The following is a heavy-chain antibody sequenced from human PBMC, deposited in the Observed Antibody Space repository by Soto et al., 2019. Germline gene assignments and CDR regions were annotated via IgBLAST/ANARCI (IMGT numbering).Heavy chain of an antibody. V-gene: IGHV1-46*01. CDR1: VYTFTSYY. CDR3: ARDRSRDHLDY. J-gene: IGHJ4*02. CDR2: INPSGGST. Sequence: ASVKLSFKASVYTFTSYYMHWLRQAPGQGLEWMGIINPSGGSTSYAQKFQGRVTMTRDTSTSTVYIELSSLRSQATAVYYCARDRSRDHLDYWGQGTLVTVS. D-gene: IGHD2-21*02.